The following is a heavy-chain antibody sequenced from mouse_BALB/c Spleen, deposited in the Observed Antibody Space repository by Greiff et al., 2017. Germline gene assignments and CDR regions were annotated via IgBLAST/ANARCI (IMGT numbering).Heavy chain of an antibody. CDR1: GFTFTDYY. D-gene: IGHD1-1*01. CDR3: ARDRVVRGDYFDY. V-gene: IGHV7-3*02. Sequence: EVQLVESGGGLVQPGGSLRLSCATSGFTFTDYYMSWVRQPPGKALEWLGFIRNKANGYSTEYSASVQGRFTISRDNSQSILYLQMNTLRAEDSATYYCARDRVVRGDYFDYRGQGTTLTVSS. J-gene: IGHJ2*01. CDR2: IRNKANGYST.